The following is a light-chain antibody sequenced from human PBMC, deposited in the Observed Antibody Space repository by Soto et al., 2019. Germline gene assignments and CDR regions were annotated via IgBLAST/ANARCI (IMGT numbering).Light chain of an antibody. CDR2: GAS. V-gene: IGKV3-20*01. CDR3: QQYGSSRT. Sequence: EIVLTQSPGTLSLSPGERATLSCRASQSVSSSYLAWYQQKPGQAPRLLIYGASSRATGIPDRFSGSGSGTDFTLTISRLEPEDFAVYYCQQYGSSRTFGQGTKGEIK. CDR1: QSVSSSY. J-gene: IGKJ1*01.